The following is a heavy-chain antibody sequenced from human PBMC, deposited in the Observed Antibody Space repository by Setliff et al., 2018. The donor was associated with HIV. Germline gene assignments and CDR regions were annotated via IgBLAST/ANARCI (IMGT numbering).Heavy chain of an antibody. CDR1: GGSISSYY. Sequence: SETLSLTCTVSGGSISSYYWNWIRQPPGKGLEWIGNMFYSGSTNYNPSLKSRVTMSVDTSKIQSSLELRSLTAADTAVYYCARGYGGTYYSDSSGYYYKVDAFDIWGQGTVVTVSS. CDR3: ARGYGGTYYSDSSGYYYKVDAFDI. CDR2: MFYSGST. V-gene: IGHV4-59*12. J-gene: IGHJ3*02. D-gene: IGHD3-22*01.